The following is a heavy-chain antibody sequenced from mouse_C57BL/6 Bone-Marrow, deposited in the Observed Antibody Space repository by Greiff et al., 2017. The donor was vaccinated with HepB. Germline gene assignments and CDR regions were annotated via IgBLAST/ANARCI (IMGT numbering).Heavy chain of an antibody. J-gene: IGHJ2*01. Sequence: PVTVLVKPGASVKLSCKASVYTFTSYWMLWVKQRTGQGLEWIVNINPSNGGTNYNGKFKFKTTLTVDKSSSTAYMQLSSLTSEDSAVYFCARRQLRLRLDYWGQGTTLAV. CDR2: INPSNGGT. D-gene: IGHD3-2*02. CDR3: ARRQLRLRLDY. CDR1: VYTFTSYW. V-gene: IGHV1-53*01.